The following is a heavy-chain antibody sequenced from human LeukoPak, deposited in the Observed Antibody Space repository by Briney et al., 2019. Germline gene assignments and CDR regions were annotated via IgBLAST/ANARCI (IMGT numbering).Heavy chain of an antibody. J-gene: IGHJ4*02. V-gene: IGHV3-74*01. CDR2: INSDGSST. D-gene: IGHD2-2*01. CDR1: GFTFSSHW. CDR3: ASLGEYCSSTSCFLRPADY. Sequence: PGGSLRLSCAAPGFTFSSHWMHWVRQAPGKGLVWVSRINSDGSSTSYADSVKGRFTISRDNAKNTLYLQMNSLRAEDTAVYYCASLGEYCSSTSCFLRPADYWGQGILVTVSS.